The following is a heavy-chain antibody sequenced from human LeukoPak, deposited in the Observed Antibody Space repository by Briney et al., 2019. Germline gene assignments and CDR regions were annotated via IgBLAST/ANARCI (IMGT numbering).Heavy chain of an antibody. CDR2: ISPAGGSP. D-gene: IGHD5-18*01. Sequence: GGSLRLSCAASGFTFRNYVMSWARQAPGKGLEWVSAISPAGGSPYYADSVKGRFTISRDNSKNTLYLQMNSLRAEDTAIYYCSVWKQLLPFDYWGQGTLVTVSS. CDR1: GFTFRNYV. J-gene: IGHJ4*02. V-gene: IGHV3-23*01. CDR3: SVWKQLLPFDY.